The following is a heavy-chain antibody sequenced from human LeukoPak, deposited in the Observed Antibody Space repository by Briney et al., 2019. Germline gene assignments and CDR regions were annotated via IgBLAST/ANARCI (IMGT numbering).Heavy chain of an antibody. CDR3: ARDLAVHGTFAVY. CDR1: GYTFTNYG. J-gene: IGHJ4*02. Sequence: GASVKVSCKASGYTFTNYGVSWVRQAPGQGLEWTGWISANNGKTNYAQKFQGRVTMSTDTSTSTAYMELRSLRSDDTAVYYCARDLAVHGTFAVYWGQGTLVTISS. CDR2: ISANNGKT. V-gene: IGHV1-18*01. D-gene: IGHD6-13*01.